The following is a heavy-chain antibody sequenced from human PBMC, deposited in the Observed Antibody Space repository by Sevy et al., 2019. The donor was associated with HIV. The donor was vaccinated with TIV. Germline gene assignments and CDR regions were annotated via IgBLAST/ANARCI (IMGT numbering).Heavy chain of an antibody. J-gene: IGHJ6*02. D-gene: IGHD1-26*01. V-gene: IGHV3-30*18. CDR1: GFSFSYYG. CDR2: ISHDGINE. CDR3: ANAYSGSYSHSYLYALDV. Sequence: GGSLRLSCIGSGFSFSYYGIHWVRQSPGKGLDWVALISHDGINEYYADSVKGRFTISRDNTKNTVYLEMNSLRNEDTAIYFCANAYSGSYSHSYLYALDVWGQGTTVTVSS.